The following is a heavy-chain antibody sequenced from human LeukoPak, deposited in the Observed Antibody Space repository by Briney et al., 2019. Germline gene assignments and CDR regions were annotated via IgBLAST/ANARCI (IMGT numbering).Heavy chain of an antibody. D-gene: IGHD1-1*01. Sequence: GASVKVSCKASGYTFTAYYLHWVRQAPGQGLEWMGWINPNTGVINYAPKFQGRVTMTRDTSITTAYMELSRLRSDDTAMYYCARDDNFQFDSWGQGTLVGVPS. CDR1: GYTFTAYY. CDR2: INPNTGVI. V-gene: IGHV1-2*02. J-gene: IGHJ5*01. CDR3: ARDDNFQFDS.